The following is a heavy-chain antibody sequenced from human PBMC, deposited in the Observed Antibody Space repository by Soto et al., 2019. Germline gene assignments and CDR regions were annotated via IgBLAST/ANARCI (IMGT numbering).Heavy chain of an antibody. CDR3: ARGRDYLGGDFDY. CDR2: ISYDGSNK. D-gene: IGHD3-16*01. J-gene: IGHJ4*02. CDR1: GFTFSNYG. V-gene: IGHV3-30-3*01. Sequence: GGSLRLSCAASGFTFSNYGMHWVRQAPGKGLKWVAVISYDGSNKYYADSVKGRFTISRDNSKNTLYLQMNSLRAEDTAVYYCARGRDYLGGDFDYWGQGTLVTVSS.